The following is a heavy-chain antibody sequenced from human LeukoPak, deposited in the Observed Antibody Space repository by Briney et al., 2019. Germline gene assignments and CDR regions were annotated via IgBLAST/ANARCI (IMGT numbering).Heavy chain of an antibody. V-gene: IGHV3-23*01. Sequence: GGSLRLSCAVSGITLSNYGMSWVRQAPGKGLEWVAGLSGSGGGTNYADSVQGRFTISRDNPKNTLYLQMNSLRAEDTAVYFCAKRGVVIRVILVGFHKEAYYFDSWGQGALVIVSS. CDR1: GITLSNYG. J-gene: IGHJ4*02. CDR2: LSGSGGGT. D-gene: IGHD3-10*01. CDR3: AKRGVVIRVILVGFHKEAYYFDS.